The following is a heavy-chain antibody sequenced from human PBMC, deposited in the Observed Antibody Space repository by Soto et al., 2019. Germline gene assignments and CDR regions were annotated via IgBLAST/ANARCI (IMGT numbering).Heavy chain of an antibody. J-gene: IGHJ4*02. V-gene: IGHV4-31*03. CDR1: GDSIRSGGDY. Sequence: SLSLSCRGSGDSIRSGGDYGSWLRQSPGKGLEWIGHIYYTGSTFYSPSLKSRLTISLDTSKNQFSLDLRSVKAADKAMYYCARIEMASIKWGRGTLVTVYS. CDR3: ARIEMASIK. CDR2: IYYTGST.